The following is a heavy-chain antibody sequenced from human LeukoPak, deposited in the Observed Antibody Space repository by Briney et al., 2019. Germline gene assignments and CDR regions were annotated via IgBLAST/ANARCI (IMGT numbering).Heavy chain of an antibody. Sequence: GGSLRLSCAASGFTFNNFAMSWVRQAPGKGLEWVSAISGSGGSTYYADSVKGRFTISRDNSKNTLYLQMNSLRAEDTAVYYCAKAHHGDYFFYFDYWGQGTLVTVSS. V-gene: IGHV3-23*01. CDR2: ISGSGGST. CDR1: GFTFNNFA. D-gene: IGHD4-17*01. J-gene: IGHJ4*02. CDR3: AKAHHGDYFFYFDY.